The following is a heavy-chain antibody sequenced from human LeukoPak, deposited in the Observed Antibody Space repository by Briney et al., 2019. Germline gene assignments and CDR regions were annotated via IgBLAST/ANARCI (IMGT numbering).Heavy chain of an antibody. CDR2: IYHSGST. CDR3: ARYIAAAQNYYFDY. Sequence: SETLSLTCTVSGYSISSGYYWGWIRQPPGKGLEWIGSIYHSGSTYYNPSLKSRVTISVDTSKNQFSLKLNSVTAADTAVYYCARYIAAAQNYYFDYWGQGTLVTVSS. D-gene: IGHD6-13*01. J-gene: IGHJ4*02. V-gene: IGHV4-38-2*02. CDR1: GYSISSGYY.